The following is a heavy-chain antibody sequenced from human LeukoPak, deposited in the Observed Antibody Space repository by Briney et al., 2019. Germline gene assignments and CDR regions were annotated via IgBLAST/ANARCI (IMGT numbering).Heavy chain of an antibody. Sequence: GGSLRLSCAASGFTLSRYGMHWVRQAPGRGLEWVTFIRNDGNNQYYADSVKGRFAVSRDNSKSALYLQMNSLRAEDTAVYYCAKDFDGYSYGICDFWRQGTLVTVSS. V-gene: IGHV3-30*02. D-gene: IGHD5-18*01. CDR2: IRNDGNNQ. CDR3: AKDFDGYSYGICDF. J-gene: IGHJ4*02. CDR1: GFTLSRYG.